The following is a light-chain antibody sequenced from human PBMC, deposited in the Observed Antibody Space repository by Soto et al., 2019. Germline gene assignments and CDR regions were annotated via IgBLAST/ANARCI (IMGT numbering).Light chain of an antibody. CDR3: QQYNNWPKT. Sequence: EIAMTQSPATLSVSPGERATLSCRASQSISSSLAWYQQRPGQAPRLLIYGTTTRAAGVPSRFSGSGSGAEFTLTISSLQSEDFAFYYCQQYNNWPKTFGQGTKVDIK. CDR2: GTT. V-gene: IGKV3-15*01. J-gene: IGKJ1*01. CDR1: QSISSS.